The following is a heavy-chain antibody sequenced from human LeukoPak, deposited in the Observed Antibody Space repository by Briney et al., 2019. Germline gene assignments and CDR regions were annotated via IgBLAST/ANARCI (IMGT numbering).Heavy chain of an antibody. J-gene: IGHJ4*02. CDR1: GFTSSHFW. D-gene: IGHD2-15*01. CDR3: AREDGYCSGGNCYSYFDS. Sequence: PGGSLRLSCAASGFTSSHFWTSWVCQAPGKGLEWVVYIKKTGSETYYVDSVDGRFTIARDNTRSSLFLQMYSLRAEGTAVYFCAREDGYCSGGNCYSYFDSWGQGTLVTVSS. CDR2: IKKTGSET. V-gene: IGHV3-7*01.